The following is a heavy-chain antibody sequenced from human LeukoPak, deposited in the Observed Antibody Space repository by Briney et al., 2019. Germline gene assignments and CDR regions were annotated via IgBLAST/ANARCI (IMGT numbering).Heavy chain of an antibody. V-gene: IGHV3-48*04. D-gene: IGHD5-18*01. CDR3: AREGYGYAV. CDR1: GFTFSSYS. Sequence: GGSLRLSCAASGFTFSSYSMNWVRQAPGKGLEWVSYISSSRSTIYYADSVKGRFTISRDNAKNSLYLQMNSLRAEDTALYYCAREGYGYAVWGQRTLVTVSS. J-gene: IGHJ4*02. CDR2: ISSSRSTI.